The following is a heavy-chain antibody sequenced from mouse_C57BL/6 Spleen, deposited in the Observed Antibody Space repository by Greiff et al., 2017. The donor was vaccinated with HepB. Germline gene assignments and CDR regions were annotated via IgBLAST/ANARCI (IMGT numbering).Heavy chain of an antibody. D-gene: IGHD2-12*01. V-gene: IGHV1-85*01. CDR1: GYTFTSYD. CDR3: ASGPGRSYDY. J-gene: IGHJ2*01. CDR2: IYPRDGST. Sequence: VQLQQSGPELVKPGASVKLSCKASGYTFTSYDINWVKQRPGQGLEWIGWIYPRDGSTKYNEKFKGKATLTVDTSSSTAYMELHSLTSEDSAVSFYASGPGRSYDYLCQGTTLSVSS.